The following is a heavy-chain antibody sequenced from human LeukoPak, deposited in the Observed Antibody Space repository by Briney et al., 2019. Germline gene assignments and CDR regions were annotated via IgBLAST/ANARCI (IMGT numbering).Heavy chain of an antibody. D-gene: IGHD3-22*01. CDR2: ISSSSSYI. J-gene: IGHJ3*02. CDR3: AKDYYYDSSDAFDI. V-gene: IGHV3-21*04. Sequence: GGSLRLSCATSGFTFSSYSMNWVRQAPGKGLEWVSSISSSSSYIYYADSVKGRFTISRDNSKNTLYLQMNSLRAKDTAVYYCAKDYYYDSSDAFDIWGQGTMVTVSS. CDR1: GFTFSSYS.